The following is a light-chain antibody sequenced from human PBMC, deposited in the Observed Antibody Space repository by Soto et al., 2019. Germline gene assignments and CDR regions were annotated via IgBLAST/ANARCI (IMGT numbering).Light chain of an antibody. CDR2: GAS. CDR1: RSVSSN. V-gene: IGKV3-15*01. CDR3: QQYNNWPPWT. J-gene: IGKJ1*01. Sequence: EIVLTQSPGTLSLSPGERATLSCRASRSVSSNLAWYQQKPGQAPRLLIHGASTRATGIPARFSGSGSGTEFTLTISSLQSEDFAVYYCQQYNNWPPWTFGQGTKVDIK.